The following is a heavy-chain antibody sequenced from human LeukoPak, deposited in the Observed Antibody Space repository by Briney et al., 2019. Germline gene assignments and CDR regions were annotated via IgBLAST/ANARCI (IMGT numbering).Heavy chain of an antibody. Sequence: GGSPRLSCAASGFTFSSYAMSWVSHAQGKGLEWVSAISGSGGRTYYADSVKGRFTIARDNSKNPLYLQMNSVRAEDTSVYYCAKGGDIVVVPAAAFDYWGQGTLVTVSS. J-gene: IGHJ4*02. CDR3: AKGGDIVVVPAAAFDY. CDR2: ISGSGGRT. D-gene: IGHD2-2*01. V-gene: IGHV3-23*01. CDR1: GFTFSSYA.